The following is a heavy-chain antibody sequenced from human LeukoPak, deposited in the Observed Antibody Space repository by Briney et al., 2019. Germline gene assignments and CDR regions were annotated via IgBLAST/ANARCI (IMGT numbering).Heavy chain of an antibody. CDR2: ISSSGMTI. D-gene: IGHD5/OR15-5a*01. J-gene: IGHJ5*01. CDR3: ARGRGSVTGSWFDS. Sequence: PGGSLRLSCVASEFTFSDYYITWIRQAPGKGLEWVSYISSSGMTIYYAASVKGRFTISRDNAKNSLHLQMNSLRAEDTAVYFCARGRGSVTGSWFDSWGRGTLVTVSS. CDR1: EFTFSDYY. V-gene: IGHV3-11*01.